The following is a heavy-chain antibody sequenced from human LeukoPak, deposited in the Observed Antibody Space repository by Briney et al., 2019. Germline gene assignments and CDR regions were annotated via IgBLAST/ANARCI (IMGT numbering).Heavy chain of an antibody. CDR2: IYYSGST. D-gene: IGHD3-22*01. CDR3: ASLPEIPDYYDSSGYRYN. CDR1: GGSFSGYY. Sequence: SEALSLTCAVYGGSFSGYYWSWIRQPPGKGLEWIGSIYYSGSTYYNPSLKSRVTISVDTSKNQFSLKLSSVTAADTAVYYCASLPEIPDYYDSSGYRYNWGQGTLVTVSS. J-gene: IGHJ4*02. V-gene: IGHV4-34*01.